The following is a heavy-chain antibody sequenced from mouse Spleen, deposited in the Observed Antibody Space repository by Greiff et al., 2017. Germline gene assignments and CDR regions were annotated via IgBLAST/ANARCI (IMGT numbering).Heavy chain of an antibody. Sequence: EVMLVESEGGLVQPGSSMKLSCTASGFTFSDYYMAWVRQVPEKGLEWVANINYDGSSTYYLDSLKSRFIISRDNAKNILYLQMSSLKSEDTATYYCARVTTVVATDCYFDVWGTGTTVTVSS. V-gene: IGHV5-16*01. CDR3: ARVTTVVATDCYFDV. CDR1: GFTFSDYY. CDR2: INYDGSST. D-gene: IGHD1-1*01. J-gene: IGHJ1*03.